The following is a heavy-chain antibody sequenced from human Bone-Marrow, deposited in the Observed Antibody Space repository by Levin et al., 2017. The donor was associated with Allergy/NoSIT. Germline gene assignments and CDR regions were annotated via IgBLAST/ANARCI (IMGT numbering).Heavy chain of an antibody. Sequence: VASVKVSCKASGGTFSSYAISWVRQAPGQGLEWMGGIIPIFGTANYAQKFQGRVTITADESTSTAYMELSSLRSEDTAVYYCARVTNIVATIGYYYYGMDVWGQGTTVTVSS. D-gene: IGHD5-12*01. CDR3: ARVTNIVATIGYYYYGMDV. V-gene: IGHV1-69*13. CDR1: GGTFSSYA. CDR2: IIPIFGTA. J-gene: IGHJ6*02.